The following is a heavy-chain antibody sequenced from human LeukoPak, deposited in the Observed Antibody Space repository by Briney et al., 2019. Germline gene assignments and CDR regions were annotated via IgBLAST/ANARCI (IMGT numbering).Heavy chain of an antibody. J-gene: IGHJ5*02. V-gene: IGHV4-34*01. D-gene: IGHD3-3*01. Sequence: SETLSLTCAVYGGSFSGYYWSGIRQPPGRGLEWIGEINHSGSTNYNPSLKSRVTISVDTSTNPCYMTLSSVTAADTAVYSCERKTYYDFWSGYYTPPQNNWLDPWGQGTLVTVSS. CDR3: ERKTYYDFWSGYYTPPQNNWLDP. CDR1: GGSFSGYY. CDR2: INHSGST.